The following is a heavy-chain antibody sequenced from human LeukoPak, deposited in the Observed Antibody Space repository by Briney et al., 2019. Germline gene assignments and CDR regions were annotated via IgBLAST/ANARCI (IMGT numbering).Heavy chain of an antibody. Sequence: GGSLRLSCAASGFAFTSYGMHWVRQAPGKGLEWVAVISYDGSNKYYADSVKGRFTISRDNSKNTLYLQINSLRAEDTAVYYCARDRNILLDSWGQGTLVTVSS. J-gene: IGHJ4*02. CDR3: ARDRNILLDS. CDR1: GFAFTSYG. CDR2: ISYDGSNK. D-gene: IGHD2/OR15-2a*01. V-gene: IGHV3-30*03.